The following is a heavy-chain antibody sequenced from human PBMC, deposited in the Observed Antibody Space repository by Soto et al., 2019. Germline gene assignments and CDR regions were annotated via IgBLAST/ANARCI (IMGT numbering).Heavy chain of an antibody. Sequence: SETLCVTYTVSGGSISSYYWSWIRQPAGKGLEWIGRIYTSGSTNYNPSLKSRVTMSVDTSKNQFSLKLSSVTAADTAVYYCARDRADYDFWSGSYRMDVWGQGTTVT. CDR1: GGSISSYY. CDR3: ARDRADYDFWSGSYRMDV. J-gene: IGHJ6*02. CDR2: IYTSGST. V-gene: IGHV4-4*07. D-gene: IGHD3-3*01.